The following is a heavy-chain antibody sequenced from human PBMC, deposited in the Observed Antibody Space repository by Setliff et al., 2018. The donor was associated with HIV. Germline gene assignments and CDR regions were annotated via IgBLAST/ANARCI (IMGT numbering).Heavy chain of an antibody. Sequence: GGSLRLSCAASGFTFSYYWMHWVRQAPGKGLVWVSRINGDGTSTSYANSVKGRFTISRDESKNTLFLQMNSLRVDDTAVYYCARLYYYGSGSYPWYFDYWGQGTLVTVSS. J-gene: IGHJ4*02. CDR3: ARLYYYGSGSYPWYFDY. D-gene: IGHD3-10*01. CDR1: GFTFSYYW. V-gene: IGHV3-74*01. CDR2: INGDGTST.